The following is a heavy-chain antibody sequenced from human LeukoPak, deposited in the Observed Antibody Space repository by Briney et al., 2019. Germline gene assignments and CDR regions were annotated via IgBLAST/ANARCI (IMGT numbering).Heavy chain of an antibody. CDR2: ISSSGSTI. Sequence: GGSLRLSCAASGFTFSSYEMNWVRQAPGKGLEWVSYISSSGSTIYYADSVKGRFTISRDNAKNSLYLQMNSLRAEDTAVYYCATDYSMESYYYHYMDVWGKGTTVTISS. J-gene: IGHJ6*03. CDR3: ATDYSMESYYYHYMDV. CDR1: GFTFSSYE. D-gene: IGHD4-11*01. V-gene: IGHV3-48*03.